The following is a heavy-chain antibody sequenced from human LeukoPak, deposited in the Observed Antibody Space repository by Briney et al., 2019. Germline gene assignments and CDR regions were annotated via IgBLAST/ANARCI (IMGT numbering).Heavy chain of an antibody. CDR1: GFTFSSYG. CDR3: AKDRMVRGVHLDY. J-gene: IGHJ4*02. Sequence: GGSLRLSCAASGFTFSSYGMHWVRQAPGKGLEWVAFIRYDGSNKYYADSVKGRFTISRDNSKNTLYLQMNSLRAEDTAVYYCAKDRMVRGVHLDYWGQGTLVTVSS. CDR2: IRYDGSNK. V-gene: IGHV3-30*02. D-gene: IGHD3-10*01.